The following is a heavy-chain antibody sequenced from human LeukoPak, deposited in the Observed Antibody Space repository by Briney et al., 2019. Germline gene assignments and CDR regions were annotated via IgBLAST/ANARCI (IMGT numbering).Heavy chain of an antibody. Sequence: GGSLRPSCAASGFTFSSYNMNWVRQAPGKGLEWVSTITSTNTYIAYADSLKGRFTISRDNADNSLYLQMNSLRGDDTAVYYCAKERPHGMDVWGQGTSVTVSS. CDR1: GFTFSSYN. J-gene: IGHJ6*02. D-gene: IGHD6-6*01. CDR2: ITSTNTYI. V-gene: IGHV3-21*01. CDR3: AKERPHGMDV.